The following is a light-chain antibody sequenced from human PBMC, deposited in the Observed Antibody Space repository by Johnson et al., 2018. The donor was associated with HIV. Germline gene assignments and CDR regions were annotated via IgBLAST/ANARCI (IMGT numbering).Light chain of an antibody. CDR1: SSNIERNT. Sequence: QSVLTQPPSVSVTPGQRVTISCSGSSSNIERNTVNWYQQLPGAAPKLLIYDNTKRPSGIPDRFSGSKSGTSATLGISGLQTGDEADYYCGTWDNSLSAGVFGSGTKVTVL. CDR2: DNT. CDR3: GTWDNSLSAGV. J-gene: IGLJ1*01. V-gene: IGLV1-51*01.